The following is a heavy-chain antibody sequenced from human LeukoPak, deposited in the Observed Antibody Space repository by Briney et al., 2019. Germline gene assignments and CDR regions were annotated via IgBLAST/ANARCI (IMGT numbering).Heavy chain of an antibody. CDR1: GYTFTGYY. CDR3: ARDPRSSWYYFDY. CDR2: INPNSGGT. V-gene: IGHV1-2*06. Sequence: ASVKVSCKASGYTFTGYYMHWVRQAPGQGLEWMGRINPNSGGTNYAQKFQGRVTMTRDTSISTAYMELSRLRPDDTAVYYCARDPRSSWYYFDYWGQGTLVTVSS. D-gene: IGHD6-13*01. J-gene: IGHJ4*02.